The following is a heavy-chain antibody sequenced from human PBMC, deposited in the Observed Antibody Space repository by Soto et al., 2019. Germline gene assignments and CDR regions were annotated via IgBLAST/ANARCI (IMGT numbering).Heavy chain of an antibody. D-gene: IGHD2-8*02. CDR3: SPHPSLLVP. CDR1: GGSFIGYL. CDR2: INSGGIT. Sequence: QVQLQQWGGGLFKPAETLSLNCTVSGGSFIGYLYNWISQAPGRGPEWSAEINSGGITKYNPSLKSRFNLSVDTSKKQFSLTLKSLNAADSAVYYCSPHPSLLVPWVQGSLVIVSS. J-gene: IGHJ5*02. V-gene: IGHV4-34*01.